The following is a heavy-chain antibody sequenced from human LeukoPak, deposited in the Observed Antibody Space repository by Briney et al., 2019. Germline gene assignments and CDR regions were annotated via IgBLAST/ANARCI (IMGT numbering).Heavy chain of an antibody. CDR2: ISGSGCGK. J-gene: IGHJ5*01. V-gene: IGHV3-23*01. Sequence: GGSLRLSCAFSVFIFSIYAMRWVRQARGRVVGGVSAISGSGCGKYYADSVRGRFTISRDNYKNTLYLQMNGLRAEDTAVYHCAKETECSSTSCYRWFDSWGQGTLVTVSS. CDR3: AKETECSSTSCYRWFDS. CDR1: VFIFSIYA. D-gene: IGHD2-2*01.